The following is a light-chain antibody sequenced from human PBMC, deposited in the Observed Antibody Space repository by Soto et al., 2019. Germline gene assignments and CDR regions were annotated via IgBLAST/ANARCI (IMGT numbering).Light chain of an antibody. V-gene: IGLV2-23*01. CDR3: CSYAGSSTSPG. CDR1: SSDVGSKNL. CDR2: EGS. J-gene: IGLJ1*01. Sequence: QSVLTQPASVSGSPGQSITISCTGTSSDVGSKNLVSWYQQHPGEAPKLMIYEGSKRPSGVSNRFSGSKSGNTASLGISGLQAEDEADYYCCSYAGSSTSPGFGTGTKVTVL.